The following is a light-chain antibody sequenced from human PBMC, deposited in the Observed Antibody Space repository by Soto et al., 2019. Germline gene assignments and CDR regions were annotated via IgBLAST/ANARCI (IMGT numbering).Light chain of an antibody. V-gene: IGLV2-8*01. CDR3: CSYAGHTNVL. CDR2: EVV. J-gene: IGLJ2*01. Sequence: QSALTQHPSASGSPGQSVTISCTGTINDVGGYNYVSWYQHYPGEAPKLMIYEVVKRPSGVPDRFSGSKSGNTASLTVSGRQAEDEADYYCCSYAGHTNVLFGGGTKLTVL. CDR1: INDVGGYNY.